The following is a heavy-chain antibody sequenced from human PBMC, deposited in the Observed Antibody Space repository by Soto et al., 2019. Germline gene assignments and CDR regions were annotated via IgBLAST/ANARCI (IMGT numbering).Heavy chain of an antibody. CDR1: GYTFTSYG. CDR3: ARDPGLDDSSGYYPFDY. CDR2: ISAYNGNT. J-gene: IGHJ4*02. Sequence: GASVKVSCKASGYTFTSYGISWVRQAPGQGLEWMVWISAYNGNTNYAQKLQGRVTMTTDTSTSTAYMELRSLRSDDTAVYYCARDPGLDDSSGYYPFDYWGQGTLVTVSS. V-gene: IGHV1-18*01. D-gene: IGHD3-22*01.